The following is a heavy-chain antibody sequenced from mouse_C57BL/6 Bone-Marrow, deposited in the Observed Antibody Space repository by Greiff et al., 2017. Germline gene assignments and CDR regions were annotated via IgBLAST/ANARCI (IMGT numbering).Heavy chain of an antibody. V-gene: IGHV1-52*01. CDR3: ARGDYGSSYWYFDV. CDR2: IDPSDSET. Sequence: QVQLQQSGAELVRPGSSVKLSCKASGYTFTSYWMHWVKQRPIQGLEWIGNIDPSDSETHYNQKFKDKATLTVDKSSSTAYMQLSSLTSEDSAVYYCARGDYGSSYWYFDVWGTGTTVTVSS. CDR1: GYTFTSYW. J-gene: IGHJ1*03. D-gene: IGHD1-1*01.